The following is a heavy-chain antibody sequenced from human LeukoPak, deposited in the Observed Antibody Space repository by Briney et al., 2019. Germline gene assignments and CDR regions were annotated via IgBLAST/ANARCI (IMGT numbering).Heavy chain of an antibody. CDR1: GFTFSSYS. V-gene: IGHV3-48*01. CDR3: ARAVAYYYDSRSYFDY. CDR2: ISSSSSTI. J-gene: IGHJ4*02. D-gene: IGHD3-22*01. Sequence: GGSLRLSCAAPGFTFSSYSMNWVRQAPGKGLEWVSYISSSSSTIYYADSVKGRFTISRDNAKNSLYLQMNSLRAEDTAVHYCARAVAYYYDSRSYFDYWGQGTLVTVSS.